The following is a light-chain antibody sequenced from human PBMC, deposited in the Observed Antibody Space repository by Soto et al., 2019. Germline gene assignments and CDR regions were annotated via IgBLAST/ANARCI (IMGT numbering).Light chain of an antibody. Sequence: QSALTQPASVSGSPGQSITIPCTGTSSDVGSYNFVSWYQQHPGKAPKLMIYEGTKRPSGVSYRFSGSKSGNTASLTISGLQAEDEADYYCSPYTDRKNLVFGTGTKVNVL. CDR3: SPYTDRKNLV. V-gene: IGLV2-23*01. CDR2: EGT. J-gene: IGLJ1*01. CDR1: SSDVGSYNF.